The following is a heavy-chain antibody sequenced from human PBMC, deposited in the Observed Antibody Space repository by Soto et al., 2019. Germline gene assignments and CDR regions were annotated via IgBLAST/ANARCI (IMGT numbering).Heavy chain of an antibody. CDR2: VSTTGDNK. CDR3: VRDALPPPGEFRFDP. J-gene: IGHJ5*02. V-gene: IGHV3-30*09. CDR1: GFTFNSYS. D-gene: IGHD2-21*01. Sequence: GGSLRLSCAASGFTFNSYSMHWVRQAPGKGLEWVAVVSTTGDNKFYADSMKGQFVISRDNSRNTVYLQMNSLRFEDTAIYYCVRDALPPPGEFRFDPWGQGTLVTVSS.